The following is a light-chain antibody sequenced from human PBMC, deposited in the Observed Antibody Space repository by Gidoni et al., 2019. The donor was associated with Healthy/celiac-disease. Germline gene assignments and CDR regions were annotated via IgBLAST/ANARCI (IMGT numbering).Light chain of an antibody. CDR2: DAS. V-gene: IGKV3-11*01. CDR3: QQRSNWPPMYT. CDR1: PSVSSY. Sequence: EIVFTQSPATLSLSPGDRATLSCRASPSVSSYLAWYQQKPGQAPRLLIYDASNRATGIPARFSGSGSGTDFTLTISSLEPEDFAVYYCQQRSNWPPMYTFGQGTKLEIK. J-gene: IGKJ2*01.